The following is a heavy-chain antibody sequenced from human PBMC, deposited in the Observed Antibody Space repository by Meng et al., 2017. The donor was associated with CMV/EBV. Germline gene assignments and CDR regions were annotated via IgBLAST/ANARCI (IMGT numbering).Heavy chain of an antibody. V-gene: IGHV3-21*01. CDR3: ARDYWVFDLLRPDGYYYGMDV. CDR2: ISSSSSYI. Sequence: GESLKISCAASGFTFSSYSMNWVRQAPGKGLEWVSSISSSSSYIYYADSVKGRFTISRDNAKNSLYLQMNSLRAEDTAVYCCARDYWVFDLLRPDGYYYGMDVWGQGTTVTVSS. D-gene: IGHD3-3*01. J-gene: IGHJ6*02. CDR1: GFTFSSYS.